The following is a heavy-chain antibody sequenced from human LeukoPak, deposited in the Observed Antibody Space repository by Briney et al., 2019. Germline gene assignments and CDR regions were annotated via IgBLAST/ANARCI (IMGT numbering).Heavy chain of an antibody. CDR3: ARHSGSGYYSYFYTMDV. J-gene: IGHJ6*02. V-gene: IGHV4-39*01. D-gene: IGHD2-15*01. CDR1: GGSISSSTYY. Sequence: SETLSLTCAVSGGSISSSTYYWGWIRQPPGKGLEWIGCIYETGSTYYKPSLKSRVTISVDTSRNQFSLKLTSVTAADTAVYYCARHSGSGYYSYFYTMDVWGQGATVAVSS. CDR2: IYETGST.